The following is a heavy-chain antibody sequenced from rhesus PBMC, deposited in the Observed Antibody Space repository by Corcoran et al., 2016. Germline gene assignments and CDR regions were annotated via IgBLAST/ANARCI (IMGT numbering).Heavy chain of an antibody. V-gene: IGHV3S16*01. Sequence: EVQLVESGGGLFQPGGSLRLSCAASGFTFGDYYISWVRQAPGKGLEWVSSISSASSYIYYADSVKGRFTISRDNAKNSLSLQMNSLKTEDTAVYYCTSGSWNFDYWGQGVLVTVSS. CDR1: GFTFGDYY. CDR2: ISSASSYI. CDR3: TSGSWNFDY. D-gene: IGHD6-25*01. J-gene: IGHJ4*01.